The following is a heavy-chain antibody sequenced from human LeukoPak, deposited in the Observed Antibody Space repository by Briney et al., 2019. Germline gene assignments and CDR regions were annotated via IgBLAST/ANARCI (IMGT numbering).Heavy chain of an antibody. CDR2: ISSSSSYI. CDR1: GFTFSSYS. D-gene: IGHD1-14*01. CDR3: AKGLNLYDAFDV. V-gene: IGHV3-21*04. Sequence: GGSLRLSCAASGFTFSSYSMNWVRQAPGKGLEWVSSISSSSSYIYYADSVKGRFTISRDNAKNSLYLQMNSLRAEDMALYYCAKGLNLYDAFDVWGQGTMVTVSS. J-gene: IGHJ3*01.